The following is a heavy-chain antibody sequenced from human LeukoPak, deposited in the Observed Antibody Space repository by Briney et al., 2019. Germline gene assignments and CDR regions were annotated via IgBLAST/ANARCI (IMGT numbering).Heavy chain of an antibody. Sequence: GGSLRLSCAASGFTFDDYAMHWVRHAPGKGLEWVSGISWNSGSIGYADSVKGRFTISRDNAKNSLYLQMNSLRAEGTALYYCARVGTYYDFWSGYYIGNYYYGMDVWGQGTTVTVSS. D-gene: IGHD3-3*01. CDR2: ISWNSGSI. CDR3: ARVGTYYDFWSGYYIGNYYYGMDV. V-gene: IGHV3-9*01. J-gene: IGHJ6*02. CDR1: GFTFDDYA.